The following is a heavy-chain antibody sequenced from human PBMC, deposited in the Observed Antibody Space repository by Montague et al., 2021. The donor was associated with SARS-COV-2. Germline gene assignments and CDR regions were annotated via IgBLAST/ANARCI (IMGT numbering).Heavy chain of an antibody. Sequence: SQRLSCAASGFTFSSYEMNWARQAPGKGLEWISYISSGSGSSIHYADSVRGRFTISRANAKNSLYLQMNGLRAEDTAIYYCARDVDPNSWDGMDVWGQGTTVTVSS. CDR1: GFTFSSYE. V-gene: IGHV3-48*03. J-gene: IGHJ6*02. CDR3: ARDVDPNSWDGMDV. CDR2: ISSGSGSSI. D-gene: IGHD2-15*01.